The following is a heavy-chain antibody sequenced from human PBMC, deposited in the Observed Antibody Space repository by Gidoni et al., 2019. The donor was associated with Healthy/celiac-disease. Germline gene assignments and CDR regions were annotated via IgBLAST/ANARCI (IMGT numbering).Heavy chain of an antibody. D-gene: IGHD6-19*01. CDR3: AREEYSSGWYPNFDY. CDR2: TYYRSKWYN. J-gene: IGHJ4*02. CDR1: GDSVPINSDA. V-gene: IGHV6-1*01. Sequence: QVQLQQSGPGLVKPSQPLSLTCAISGDSVPINSDAWNWIRQSPSRGLEWLGRTYYRSKWYNDYAVSVKSRITINPDTSKNQFSLQLNSVTTEDTAVYYCAREEYSSGWYPNFDYWGQGTLVTVSS.